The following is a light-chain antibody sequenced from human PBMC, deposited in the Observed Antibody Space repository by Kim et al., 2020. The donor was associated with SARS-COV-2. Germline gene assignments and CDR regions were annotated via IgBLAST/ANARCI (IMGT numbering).Light chain of an antibody. CDR3: HQSYISPYT. J-gene: IGKJ2*01. CDR2: AAF. Sequence: SASVGDRVTITCRASRNINTYLNWYQQAPGKVPKLLIYAAFRLESGVPSRFRGSGSGTDFSLTITSLQPEDFATYYCHQSYISPYTFGQGTKLEI. CDR1: RNINTY. V-gene: IGKV1-39*01.